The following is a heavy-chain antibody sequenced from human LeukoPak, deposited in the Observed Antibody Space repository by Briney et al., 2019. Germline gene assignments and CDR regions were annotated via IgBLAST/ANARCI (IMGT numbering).Heavy chain of an antibody. Sequence: KPSETLSLTCTVSGGSMSPYHWGWIRQPPGKGLEWTGYIYYSGSTNYNPSLKSRVTISVDRSKNQFSLKLSSVTAADTAVYYCARRGGITGTKNWFDPWGQGTLVTVSS. CDR2: IYYSGST. CDR3: ARRGGITGTKNWFDP. D-gene: IGHD1-20*01. CDR1: GGSMSPYH. V-gene: IGHV4-59*12. J-gene: IGHJ5*02.